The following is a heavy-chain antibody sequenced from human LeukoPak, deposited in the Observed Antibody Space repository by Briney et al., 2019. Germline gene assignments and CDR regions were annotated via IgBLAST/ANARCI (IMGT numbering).Heavy chain of an antibody. CDR1: GFTFSIYG. J-gene: IGHJ4*02. Sequence: GRSLRLSCAASGFTFSIYGMHWVRQAPGKGLEWVAVMANDAKTTYYADSVKGRFTISRDNSKNTLYLQMNSLRAEDTAVYYCARDPTGYYTPRPDFDYWGQGTLVTVSS. CDR2: MANDAKTT. V-gene: IGHV3-30*03. D-gene: IGHD3/OR15-3a*01. CDR3: ARDPTGYYTPRPDFDY.